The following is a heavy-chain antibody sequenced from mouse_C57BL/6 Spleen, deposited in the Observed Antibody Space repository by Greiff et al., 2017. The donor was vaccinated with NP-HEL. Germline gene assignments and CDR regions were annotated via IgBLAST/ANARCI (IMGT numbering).Heavy chain of an antibody. D-gene: IGHD2-2*01. CDR3: ARDEDYYGYDNYAMDY. CDR2: ISYDGSN. Sequence: EVKLQESGPGLVKPSQSLSLTCSVTGYSITSGYYWNWIRQFPGNKLEWMGYISYDGSNNYNPSLKNRISITRDTSKNQFFLKLNSVTTEDTATYYCARDEDYYGYDNYAMDYWGQGTSVTVSS. J-gene: IGHJ4*01. V-gene: IGHV3-6*01. CDR1: GYSITSGYY.